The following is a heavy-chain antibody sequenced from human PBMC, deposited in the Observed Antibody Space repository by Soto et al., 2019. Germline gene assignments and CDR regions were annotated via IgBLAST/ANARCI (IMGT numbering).Heavy chain of an antibody. J-gene: IGHJ6*02. CDR2: ISSSSSYI. D-gene: IGHD2-15*01. CDR1: GFTFSSYS. CDR3: ARDLRGYCSGGSCSYGMDV. Sequence: GGSLRLSCAASGFTFSSYSMNRVRQAPGKGLEWVSSISSSSSYIYYADSVKGRFTISRDNAKNSLYLQMNSLRAEDTAVYYCARDLRGYCSGGSCSYGMDVWGQGTTVIVSS. V-gene: IGHV3-21*01.